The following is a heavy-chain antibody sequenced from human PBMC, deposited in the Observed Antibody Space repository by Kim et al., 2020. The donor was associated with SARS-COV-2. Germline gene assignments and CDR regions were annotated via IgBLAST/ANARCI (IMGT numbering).Heavy chain of an antibody. CDR3: ARAGIAAAPGSDYYGMDV. Sequence: GESLKISCKGSGYSFTSYWISWVRQMPGKGLEWMGRIDPSDSYTNYSPSFQGHVTISADKSISTAYLQWSSLKASDTAMYYCARAGIAAAPGSDYYGMDVWGQGTTVTVS. V-gene: IGHV5-10-1*01. CDR1: GYSFTSYW. D-gene: IGHD6-13*01. CDR2: IDPSDSYT. J-gene: IGHJ6*02.